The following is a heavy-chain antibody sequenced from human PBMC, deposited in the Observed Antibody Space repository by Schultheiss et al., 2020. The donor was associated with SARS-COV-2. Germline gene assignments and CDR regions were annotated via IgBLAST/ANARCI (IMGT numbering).Heavy chain of an antibody. CDR3: TTDPGPTVIPGVRFYYNYDMDV. V-gene: IGHV3-15*01. Sequence: GGSLRLSCAASGFTFSDAWKRWVRQAPGKGLEWIGRIRSKAAGGFTDYAAPLKGRFSISRDDSKNMLYLQMTSLKTDDTAVYYCTTDPGPTVIPGVRFYYNYDMDVWGQGTTVTVSS. CDR1: GFTFSDAW. J-gene: IGHJ6*02. D-gene: IGHD4-17*01. CDR2: IRSKAAGGFT.